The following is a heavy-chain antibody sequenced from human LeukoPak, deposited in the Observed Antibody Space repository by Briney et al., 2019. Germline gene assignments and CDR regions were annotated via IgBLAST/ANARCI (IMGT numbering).Heavy chain of an antibody. CDR3: ARHQGVVVDPFDY. CDR2: IYYSGST. CDR1: SGSISSSSYY. J-gene: IGHJ4*02. Sequence: PSETLSLTCTVSSGSISSSSYYWGWIRQPPGKGLEWIGSIYYSGSTYYNPSLKSRVTISVDTSKNQFSLKLSSVTAADTAVYYCARHQGVVVDPFDYWGQGPLVTVSS. D-gene: IGHD3-22*01. V-gene: IGHV4-39*01.